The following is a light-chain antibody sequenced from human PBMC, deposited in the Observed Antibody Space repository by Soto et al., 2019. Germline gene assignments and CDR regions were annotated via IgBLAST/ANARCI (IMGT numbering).Light chain of an antibody. CDR1: QSVTSSY. V-gene: IGKV3-20*01. CDR2: GAS. J-gene: IGKJ4*01. CDR3: QQYGSSPFT. Sequence: EIVLTQSPGTLSLSPGERATLSCRASQSVTSSYLAWYQQRPGQAPRLVIYGASRRATGIPDRFSGSGSGTDFTLSISRLEPEDFAAYDCQQYGSSPFTFGGGTKVEIK.